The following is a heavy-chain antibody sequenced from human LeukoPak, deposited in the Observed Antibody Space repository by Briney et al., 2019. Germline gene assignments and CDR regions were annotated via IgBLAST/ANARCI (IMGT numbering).Heavy chain of an antibody. J-gene: IGHJ4*02. CDR2: ISGSGGSI. V-gene: IGHV3-23*01. CDR1: RLTSTTDA. CDR3: AMQSGSYHAFDY. D-gene: IGHD1-26*01. Sequence: GGSLRLSCVPSRLTSTTDAMSCVRQAPGKGLEWVSAISGSGGSIYYADSVKGRFTISRDNPKNTLYLQMNSLRAEDTAVDYFAMQSGSYHAFDYWGQGTLVTVSS.